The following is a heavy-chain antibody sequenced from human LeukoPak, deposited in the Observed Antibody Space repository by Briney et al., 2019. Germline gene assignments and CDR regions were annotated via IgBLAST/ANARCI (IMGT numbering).Heavy chain of an antibody. CDR1: GGSISSYY. V-gene: IGHV4-4*07. CDR3: ASRYNWNYGAFDI. CDR2: IYTSGST. J-gene: IGHJ3*02. Sequence: SETLSLTCTVSGGSISSYYWSWLRQPAGKGLEWIERIYTSGSTNYNPSLKSRITMSVDTSKNQFSLKLSSVTAADTAVYYCASRYNWNYGAFDIWGQGTMVTVSS. D-gene: IGHD1-7*01.